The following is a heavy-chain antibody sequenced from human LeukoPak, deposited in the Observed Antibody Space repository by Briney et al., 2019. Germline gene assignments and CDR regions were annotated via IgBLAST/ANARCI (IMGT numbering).Heavy chain of an antibody. J-gene: IGHJ2*01. CDR2: ISWNSGSI. V-gene: IGHV3-9*01. CDR1: GFTFDDYA. Sequence: GGSLRLSCAASGFTFDDYAMHWVRQAPGKGLEWVSGISWNSGSIGYADSVKGRFTISRDNAKNSLYLQMNSLRAEDTAVYYCARVIDDSSGYYYSRFYWYFDLWGRGTLVTVSS. CDR3: ARVIDDSSGYYYSRFYWYFDL. D-gene: IGHD3-22*01.